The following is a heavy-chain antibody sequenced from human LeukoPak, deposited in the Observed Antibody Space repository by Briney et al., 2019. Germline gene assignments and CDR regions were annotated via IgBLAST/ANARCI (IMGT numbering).Heavy chain of an antibody. J-gene: IGHJ4*02. Sequence: VASVKVSCKASGYTFTGYYMHWVRQAPGQGLEWMGWINPNSGGTNYPQKFQGRVTMTRDTSISTAYMELSRLRFDDTAVYYCARSPDILTGEKFDYWGQGTLVTVSS. V-gene: IGHV1-2*02. D-gene: IGHD3-9*01. CDR1: GYTFTGYY. CDR3: ARSPDILTGEKFDY. CDR2: INPNSGGT.